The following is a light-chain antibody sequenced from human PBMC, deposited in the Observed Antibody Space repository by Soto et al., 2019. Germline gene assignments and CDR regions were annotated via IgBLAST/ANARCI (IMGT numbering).Light chain of an antibody. Sequence: QSALTQPRSVSGSPGQSVTISCTGTSSDVGGYNYVSWYQQHPGKAPKLMIYDVSKRPSGVPDRFSGSKSGNTASLTISGLQAEDEADYYCCSYAGSYLNVFGTGTKVTV. J-gene: IGLJ1*01. CDR3: CSYAGSYLNV. CDR2: DVS. V-gene: IGLV2-11*01. CDR1: SSDVGGYNY.